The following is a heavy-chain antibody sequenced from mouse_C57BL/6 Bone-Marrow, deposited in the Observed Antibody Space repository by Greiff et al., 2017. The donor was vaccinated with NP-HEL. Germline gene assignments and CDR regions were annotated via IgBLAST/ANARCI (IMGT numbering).Heavy chain of an antibody. CDR2: IDPSDSYT. V-gene: IGHV1-69*01. Sequence: VQLQQPGAELVMPGASVKLSCKASGYTFTSYWMHWVKQRPGQGLEWIGEIDPSDSYTNYNQKFKGKSTLTVDKSSSTAYMQLSSLTSEDSAVYYCARPSLRGYAMDYWGQGTSVTVSS. CDR3: ARPSLRGYAMDY. J-gene: IGHJ4*01. CDR1: GYTFTSYW.